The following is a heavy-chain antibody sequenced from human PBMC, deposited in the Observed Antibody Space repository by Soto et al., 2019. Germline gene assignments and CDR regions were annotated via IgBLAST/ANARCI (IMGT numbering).Heavy chain of an antibody. CDR3: ARDKPRSGYEKFDY. V-gene: IGHV3-48*01. CDR1: GFTFSSYS. CDR2: INSGSSTI. J-gene: IGHJ4*02. D-gene: IGHD3-3*01. Sequence: EVQLVESGGGLVQPGGSLRLSCAASGFTFSSYSMNWVRQAPGKGLEWVSYINSGSSTIYYADSVKGRFTISRDNAKNSLYLQLNSLRAEDTALYYCARDKPRSGYEKFDYWGQGTLVTVSS.